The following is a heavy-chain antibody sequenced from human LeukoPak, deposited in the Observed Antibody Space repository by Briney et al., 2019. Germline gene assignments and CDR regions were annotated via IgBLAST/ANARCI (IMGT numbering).Heavy chain of an antibody. CDR3: AREGDNTGSPVYFDY. V-gene: IGHV4-4*07. Sequence: PSETLSLTCTVSGDSISSYYWSWIRQPAGKGLEWIGRIYTSGSTNYNPSLKSRVTISVDKSKNHFTLKLISVTAADTAVYYCAREGDNTGSPVYFDYWGQGTLVTVSS. J-gene: IGHJ4*02. CDR1: GDSISSYY. D-gene: IGHD3-22*01. CDR2: IYTSGST.